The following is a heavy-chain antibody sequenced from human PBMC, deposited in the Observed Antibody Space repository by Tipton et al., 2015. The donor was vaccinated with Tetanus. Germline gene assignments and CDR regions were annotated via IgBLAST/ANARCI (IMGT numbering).Heavy chain of an antibody. D-gene: IGHD6-13*01. J-gene: IGHJ5*02. CDR3: ARGHSSSWFHVWFDP. CDR2: MIPKFGTT. V-gene: IGHV1-69*13. CDR1: GYTFTSYD. Sequence: QLVQSGAEVKKSGASVRVSCKASGYTFTSYDINWVRQAPGQGLEWMGGMIPKFGTTEYAQRFQGRLTITADDSASTLYMDLSSLTSEDTAIYYCARGHSSSWFHVWFDPWGQGTLVSVSS.